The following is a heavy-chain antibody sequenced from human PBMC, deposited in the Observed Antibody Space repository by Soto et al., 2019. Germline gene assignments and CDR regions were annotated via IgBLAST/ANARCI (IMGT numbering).Heavy chain of an antibody. CDR3: ARDWNSGSYGTLPEDGW. J-gene: IGHJ4*02. Sequence: ASVKVSCKASGYTFTSYYMHWVRQAPGQGPEWMGIINPSGGSTSYAQKFQGRVTMTRDTSTSTVYMELSSLRSEDTAVYYCARDWNSGSYGTLPEDGWWGQGTLVTVSS. V-gene: IGHV1-46*01. CDR2: INPSGGST. CDR1: GYTFTSYY. D-gene: IGHD1-26*01.